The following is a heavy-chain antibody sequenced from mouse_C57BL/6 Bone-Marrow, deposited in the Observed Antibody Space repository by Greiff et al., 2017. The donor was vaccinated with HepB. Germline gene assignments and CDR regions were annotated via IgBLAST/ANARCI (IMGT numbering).Heavy chain of an antibody. J-gene: IGHJ2*01. CDR2: IYPRDGST. CDR1: GYTFTSYG. D-gene: IGHD1-1*01. V-gene: IGHV1-85*01. Sequence: QVQLQQSGPELVKPGASVKLSCKASGYTFTSYGINWVKQRPGQGLEWIGWIYPRDGSTKYNEKFKGKATLTVDTSSSTAYMELHSLTSEDSAVYFCARSGGFYYGSSYFDYWGQGTTLTVSS. CDR3: ARSGGFYYGSSYFDY.